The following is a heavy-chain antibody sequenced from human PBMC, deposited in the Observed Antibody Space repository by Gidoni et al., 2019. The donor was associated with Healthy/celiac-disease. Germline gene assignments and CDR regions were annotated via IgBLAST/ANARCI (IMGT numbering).Heavy chain of an antibody. J-gene: IGHJ6*02. D-gene: IGHD4-17*01. CDR2: INHSGST. CDR3: ARGGNTVTRALGMDV. V-gene: IGHV4-34*01. Sequence: QVQLQQWGAGLLKPSETLSLTCAVYGGSFSGYYWSWIRQPPGKGLEWIGEINHSGSTNYNPSLKSRVTISVDTSKNQFSLKLSSVTAADTAVYYCARGGNTVTRALGMDVWGQGTTVTVSS. CDR1: GGSFSGYY.